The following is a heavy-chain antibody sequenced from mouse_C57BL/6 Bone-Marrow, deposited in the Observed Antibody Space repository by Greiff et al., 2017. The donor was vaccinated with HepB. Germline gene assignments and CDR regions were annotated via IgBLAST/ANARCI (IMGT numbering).Heavy chain of an antibody. CDR3: ARITTVPWYFDV. CDR2: IDPEDGET. V-gene: IGHV14-2*01. Sequence: VQLKESGAELVKPGASVKLSCTASGFNIKDYYMHWVKQRTEQGLEWIGRIDPEDGETKYAPNFQGKATITADTSSNTAYLQLSSLTSEDTAVYYCARITTVPWYFDVWGTGTTVTVSS. D-gene: IGHD1-1*01. CDR1: GFNIKDYY. J-gene: IGHJ1*03.